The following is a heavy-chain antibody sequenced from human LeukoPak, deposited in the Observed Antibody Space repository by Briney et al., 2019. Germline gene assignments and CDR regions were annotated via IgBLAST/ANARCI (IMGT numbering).Heavy chain of an antibody. J-gene: IGHJ4*02. CDR1: GFTFSSYA. V-gene: IGHV3-30-3*01. CDR3: ARDPCSGGSCYRNFDY. Sequence: GGSLRLSCAASGFTFSSYAMHWVRQAPGKGLEWVAVISYDGSNKYYADSVKGRFTISRDNSKNTLYLQMNSLRAEDTAVYYCARDPCSGGSCYRNFDYWGQGTLVTVSS. D-gene: IGHD2-15*01. CDR2: ISYDGSNK.